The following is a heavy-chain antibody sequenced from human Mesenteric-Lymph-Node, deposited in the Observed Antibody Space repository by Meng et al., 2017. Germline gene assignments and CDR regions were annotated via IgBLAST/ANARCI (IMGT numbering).Heavy chain of an antibody. CDR1: GGSFSGYY. D-gene: IGHD6-13*01. J-gene: IGHJ4*02. Sequence: SETLSLTCAVYGGSFSGYYWSWIRQPPGKGLEWIGEINHSGSTNYNPSLKSRVTISVDTSKNQFSLKLSSVTAADTAVYYCARDSPAAAGIFFDCWGQGTLVTVSS. V-gene: IGHV4-34*01. CDR2: INHSGST. CDR3: ARDSPAAAGIFFDC.